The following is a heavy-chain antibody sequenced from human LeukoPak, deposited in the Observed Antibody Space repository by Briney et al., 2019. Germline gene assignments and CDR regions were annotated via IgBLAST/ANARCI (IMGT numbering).Heavy chain of an antibody. J-gene: IGHJ5*02. CDR2: YSSGAT. Sequence: YSSGATYYAESVKGRFSISRDSPKNTFDLQMNTLRTEDTAVYYCAKDGVGATWFGHWGQGALVTVSS. CDR3: AKDGVGATWFGH. V-gene: IGHV3-66*03. D-gene: IGHD1-26*01.